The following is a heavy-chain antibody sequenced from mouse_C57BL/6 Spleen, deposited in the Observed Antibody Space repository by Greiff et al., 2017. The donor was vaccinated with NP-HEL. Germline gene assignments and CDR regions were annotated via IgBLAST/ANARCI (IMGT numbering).Heavy chain of an antibody. J-gene: IGHJ4*01. Sequence: DVKLVESGGGLVQPGGSLSLSCAASGFTFTDYYMSWVRQPPGKALEWLGFIRNKANGYTTEYSASVKGRFTISRDNSQSILYLQMNALRAEDSATYYCARYPHIYDGYYGYAMDYWGQGTSVTVSS. CDR2: IRNKANGYTT. D-gene: IGHD2-3*01. CDR3: ARYPHIYDGYYGYAMDY. V-gene: IGHV7-3*01. CDR1: GFTFTDYY.